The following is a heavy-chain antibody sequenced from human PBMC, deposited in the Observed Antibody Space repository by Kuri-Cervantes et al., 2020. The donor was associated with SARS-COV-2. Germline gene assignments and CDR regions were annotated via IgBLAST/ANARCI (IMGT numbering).Heavy chain of an antibody. CDR2: ISANNGNT. CDR3: ARDLRWAAAGKATSVDY. V-gene: IGHV1-18*01. J-gene: IGHJ4*02. D-gene: IGHD6-13*01. Sequence: ASVKVSCKASGYTFTSYGISWVRQAPGQGLEWMGWISANNGNTNYAQKFQGRVTMTRDTSISTAYMELSRLRSDDTAVYYCARDLRWAAAGKATSVDYWGQGTLVTVSS. CDR1: GYTFTSYG.